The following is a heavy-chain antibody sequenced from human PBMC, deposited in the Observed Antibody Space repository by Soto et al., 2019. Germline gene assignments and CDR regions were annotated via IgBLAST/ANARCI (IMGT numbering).Heavy chain of an antibody. D-gene: IGHD2-21*01. Sequence: VQLMESGGGVVQPGGSLRLSYVTSGFTFSRYSMHWFRQAPGKGLEWVAVTSSDGGTKFYADSVKGRFTVSRDNSKNTLYLQMNSLRPEDTALYYCAREVVLTEWYFDNWGQGILVTVSS. V-gene: IGHV3-30-3*01. CDR2: TSSDGGTK. J-gene: IGHJ4*02. CDR1: GFTFSRYS. CDR3: AREVVLTEWYFDN.